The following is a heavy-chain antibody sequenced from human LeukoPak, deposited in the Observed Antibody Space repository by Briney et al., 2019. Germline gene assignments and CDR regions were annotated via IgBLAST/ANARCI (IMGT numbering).Heavy chain of an antibody. J-gene: IGHJ5*02. V-gene: IGHV3-21*06. CDR1: GFTFSSYS. CDR2: ISSSSSYI. D-gene: IGHD2-15*01. CDR3: ARAEVAYCSGGSCYSTWFDP. Sequence: PGGSLRLSCAASGFTFSSYSMTWVRQAPGKGLEWVSSISSSSSYIYYADSVKGRFTISRDNAKNSLYLQMNSLRAEDTAVYYCARAEVAYCSGGSCYSTWFDPWGQGTLVTVSS.